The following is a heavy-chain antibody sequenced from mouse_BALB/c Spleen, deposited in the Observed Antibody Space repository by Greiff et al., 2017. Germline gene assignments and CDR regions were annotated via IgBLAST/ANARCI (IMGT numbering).Heavy chain of an antibody. V-gene: IGHV2-4-1*01. CDR2: IWSGGST. CDR1: GFSLTSYG. CDR3: ASDYYGSMDY. D-gene: IGHD1-1*01. J-gene: IGHJ4*01. Sequence: VKLMESGPGLVAPSQSLSITCTVSGFSLTSYGVHWVRQSPGKGLEWLGVIWSGGSTDYNAAFISRLSISKDNSKSQVFFKMNSLQADDTAIYYCASDYYGSMDYWGQGTSVTVSS.